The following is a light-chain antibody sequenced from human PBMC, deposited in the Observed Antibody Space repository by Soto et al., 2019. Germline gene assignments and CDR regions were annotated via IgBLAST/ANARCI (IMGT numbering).Light chain of an antibody. CDR2: EAS. CDR1: QSIGNW. V-gene: IGKV1-5*03. Sequence: DIQMTQSPSTLSAFIGDRVTITCRASQSIGNWLAWYQQKLGKAPKLLIYEASSLETGVSSRFSGSGSGTEFTLTISSLQPDDFATYYCQQYNSYWYSFGQGTKLDIK. J-gene: IGKJ2*03. CDR3: QQYNSYWYS.